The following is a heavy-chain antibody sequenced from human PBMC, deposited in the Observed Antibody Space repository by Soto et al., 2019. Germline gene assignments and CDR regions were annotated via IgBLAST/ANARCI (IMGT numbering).Heavy chain of an antibody. CDR2: ISYSGST. D-gene: IGHD1-26*01. CDR3: ARREIQGPIDY. CDR1: GGSISSGNYY. J-gene: IGHJ4*02. V-gene: IGHV4-30-4*01. Sequence: TLSLTCTVSGGSISSGNYYWSWIRQPPGKGLEWIGFISYSGSTYYSLSLKSRVTISVDTSKNQFSLKLTSVTAVDTAVYYCARREIQGPIDYWGQGTLVTVSS.